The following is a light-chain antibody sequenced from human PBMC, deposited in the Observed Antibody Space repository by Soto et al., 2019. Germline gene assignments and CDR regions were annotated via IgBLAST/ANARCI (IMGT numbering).Light chain of an antibody. Sequence: DIQMTQSPSSLSASVGDRVTITCRASQTINSYLNWYQQRPGKAPNLLIYSASSLQTGVPSRFSGSGSGTDFTLTITNLQPEDFATYSCQQSYNGPFTFGPGTKVDL. CDR2: SAS. CDR1: QTINSY. V-gene: IGKV1-39*01. J-gene: IGKJ3*01. CDR3: QQSYNGPFT.